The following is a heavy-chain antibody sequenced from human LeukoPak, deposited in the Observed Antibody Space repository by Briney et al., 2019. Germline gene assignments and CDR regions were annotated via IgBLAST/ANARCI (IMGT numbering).Heavy chain of an antibody. V-gene: IGHV3-30*18. CDR2: ISYDGSNK. Sequence: GGSLRLSCAASGFTFSSYGMHWVRQAPGKGLEWVAVISYDGSNKYYADSVKGRFTISRDNSKNTLYLQMNSLRAEDTAVYYCAKDSGAEGGAFDIWGQGTMVTVSS. CDR1: GFTFSSYG. D-gene: IGHD3-10*01. J-gene: IGHJ3*02. CDR3: AKDSGAEGGAFDI.